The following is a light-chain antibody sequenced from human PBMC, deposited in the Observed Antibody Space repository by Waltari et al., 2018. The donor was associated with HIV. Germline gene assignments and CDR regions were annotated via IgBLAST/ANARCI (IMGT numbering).Light chain of an antibody. CDR1: QGIRSS. CDR3: QQYYSYPFT. CDR2: ATS. Sequence: AIRMTQSPSSVSASSGDRVTITCRASQGIRSSLAWYQQKPGKAPKRMIYATSTLQSGVPSRFSGSGSGTDFTLTISYLQAEDFATYFCQQYYSYPFTFGPGTKVDIK. V-gene: IGKV1-8*01. J-gene: IGKJ3*01.